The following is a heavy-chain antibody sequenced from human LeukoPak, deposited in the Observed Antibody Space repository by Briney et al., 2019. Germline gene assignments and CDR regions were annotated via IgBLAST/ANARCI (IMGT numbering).Heavy chain of an antibody. CDR2: FDPEDGET. D-gene: IGHD3-22*01. J-gene: IGHJ3*02. CDR1: GFTFTSSA. Sequence: ASVKVSCKASGFTFTSSAMHWVRQAPGKGLEWMGGFDPEDGETIYAQKFQGRVTMTEDTSTDTAYMELSSLRSEDTAVYYCATGNLYYYDSAWAFDIWGQGTMVTVSS. CDR3: ATGNLYYYDSAWAFDI. V-gene: IGHV1-24*01.